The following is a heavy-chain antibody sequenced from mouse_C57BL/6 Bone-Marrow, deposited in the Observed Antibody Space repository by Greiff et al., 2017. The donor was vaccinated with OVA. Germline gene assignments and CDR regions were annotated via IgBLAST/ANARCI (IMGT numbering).Heavy chain of an antibody. Sequence: QVQLQQSGAELARPGASVKLSCKASGYTFTSYGISWVKQRTGQGLEWIGEIYPRSGNTCYNEKFKGKATLTADKSSSTAYMELRSLTSEDSAVYFCAREGCCAYWGQGTLVTVSA. CDR1: GYTFTSYG. CDR3: AREGCCAY. CDR2: IYPRSGNT. J-gene: IGHJ3*01. V-gene: IGHV1-81*01.